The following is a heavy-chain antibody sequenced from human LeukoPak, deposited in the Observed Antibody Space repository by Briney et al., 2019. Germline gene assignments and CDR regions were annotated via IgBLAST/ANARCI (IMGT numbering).Heavy chain of an antibody. CDR3: AKVSGYNYDYDFDY. CDR2: VSGSGAST. D-gene: IGHD5-18*01. CDR1: GFTFSSYA. V-gene: IGHV3-23*01. J-gene: IGHJ4*02. Sequence: GGSLILFCAASGFTFSSYAMNWVRQAPGEGLVEVSAVSGSGASTYYTDSVTGRFTISRDNSKNTLYLQMNSVRAEDTAVYFCAKVSGYNYDYDFDYWGQGTLVTVSS.